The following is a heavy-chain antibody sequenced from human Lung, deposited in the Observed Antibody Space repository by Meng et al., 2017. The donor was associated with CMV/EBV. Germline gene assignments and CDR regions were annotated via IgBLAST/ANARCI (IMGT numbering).Heavy chain of an antibody. CDR1: GFIFSTYG. V-gene: IGHV3-30*02. Sequence: GGSXRLXCAASGFIFSTYGMHWVRQAPGKGLEWVAFIRYDESDKYYADSVKGRFTISRDNSKNTLYLQMNSLRAEDTAVYYCAKWGSGSYFDSWGQGKLV. D-gene: IGHD1-26*01. CDR3: AKWGSGSYFDS. J-gene: IGHJ4*02. CDR2: IRYDESDK.